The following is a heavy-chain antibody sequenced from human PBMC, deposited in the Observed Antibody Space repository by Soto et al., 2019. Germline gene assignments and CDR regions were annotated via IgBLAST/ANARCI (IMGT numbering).Heavy chain of an antibody. V-gene: IGHV6-1*01. CDR3: VRDRYSSSGWFDP. D-gene: IGHD3-10*01. J-gene: IGHJ5*02. CDR2: TYYRSRFFS. CDR1: GDSVSSYSAA. Sequence: SQTLSLTCAISGDSVSSYSAAWNWIRQSPSGGLEWLGRTYYRSRFFSDYAESVKSRIIINPDTSKNQFSLQLRSVTPEDTAVYYCVRDRYSSSGWFDPWGQGTPVTVSS.